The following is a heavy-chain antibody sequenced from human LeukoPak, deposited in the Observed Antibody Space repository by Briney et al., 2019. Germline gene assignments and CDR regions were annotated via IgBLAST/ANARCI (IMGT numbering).Heavy chain of an antibody. D-gene: IGHD2-15*01. V-gene: IGHV3-48*03. CDR3: ARAQVLRLEYYFDY. CDR2: ISRSGSDI. J-gene: IGHJ4*02. CDR1: GFTFSNYE. Sequence: PGGSLRLSCAASGFTFSNYEMNWVRQAPGRGLEWVSYISRSGSDIYYADSVRGRFTISSDNAKNSVYLQMNSLRAEDTAVYYCARAQVLRLEYYFDYWGQGALVTVSS.